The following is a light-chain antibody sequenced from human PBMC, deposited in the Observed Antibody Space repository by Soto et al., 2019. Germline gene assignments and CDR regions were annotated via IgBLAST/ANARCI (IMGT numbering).Light chain of an antibody. J-gene: IGKJ2*01. Sequence: EIVLTQSPATLSLSPGERATLSCRASQSVSSYLAWYQQKPGQAPRLLIYDASNRATGIPARFSGSGSGTDCTLTISSLEPEDFAVYYCQQRSNWPGTFGQGTKREIK. CDR3: QQRSNWPGT. V-gene: IGKV3-11*01. CDR2: DAS. CDR1: QSVSSY.